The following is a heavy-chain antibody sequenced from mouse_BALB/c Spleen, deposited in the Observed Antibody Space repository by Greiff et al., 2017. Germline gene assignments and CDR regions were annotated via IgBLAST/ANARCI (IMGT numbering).Heavy chain of an antibody. CDR1: GYAFTNYL. V-gene: IGHV1-54*01. CDR2: INPGSGGT. J-gene: IGHJ4*01. Sequence: VQLQQSGAELVRPGTSVTVSCKASGYAFTNYLIEWVKQRPGQGLEWIGVINPGSGGTNYTEKFKGKATLTADKSSSTAYMQLSSLTSDDSAVYFCARREGAMDYWGQGTSVTGSS. CDR3: ARREGAMDY.